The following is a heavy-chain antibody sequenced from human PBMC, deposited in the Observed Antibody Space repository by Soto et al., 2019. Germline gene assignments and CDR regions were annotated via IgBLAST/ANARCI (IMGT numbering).Heavy chain of an antibody. CDR1: GFTFRNFA. CDR2: ISGSGGST. CDR3: ANLGYCSGSNCPLQH. Sequence: EVQLLESGGGLVQAGGSLRLSCAASGFTFRNFAMSWVRQAPGKGLEWVSTISGSGGSTYSVDSGKGRFTISRDNSKNTLYLQRNSLRVDDTDVYYCANLGYCSGSNCPLQHGGQGTLVTVSS. D-gene: IGHD2-15*01. V-gene: IGHV3-23*01. J-gene: IGHJ1*01.